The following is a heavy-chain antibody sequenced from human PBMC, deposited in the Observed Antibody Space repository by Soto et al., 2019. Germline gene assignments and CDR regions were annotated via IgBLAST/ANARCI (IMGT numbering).Heavy chain of an antibody. CDR2: ISSSGSTI. CDR1: GFTFSDYY. D-gene: IGHD2-2*01. J-gene: IGHJ4*02. CDR3: ARAMPAVFREPFRFDH. Sequence: QVQLVESGGGLVKPLGSLRPACAASGFTFSDYYMSWIRQAPGQGLGWVSYISSSGSTIYYADSVKGRFTITRDNAKTSLSLQMTGLRAEDTAVYYCARAMPAVFREPFRFDHWGQGTLVTVSS. V-gene: IGHV3-11*01.